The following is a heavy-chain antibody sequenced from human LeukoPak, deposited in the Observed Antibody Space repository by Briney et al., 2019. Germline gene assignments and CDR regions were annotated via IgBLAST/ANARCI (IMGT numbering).Heavy chain of an antibody. CDR2: IYTSWST. D-gene: IGHD3-10*01. V-gene: IGHV4-4*09. J-gene: IGHJ3*02. CDR3: ASAARSSSGSYYNVREGLHAYAFDI. CDR1: GRCISRYY. Sequence: SGTLSLTCTVSGRCISRYYWSWIRQPPGKGLEWIGYIYTSWSTIHNPSLKSRVTISVDTSKNQFSLKLSSVTAADTAVYYCASAARSSSGSYYNVREGLHAYAFDIWGQGTMVTVSS.